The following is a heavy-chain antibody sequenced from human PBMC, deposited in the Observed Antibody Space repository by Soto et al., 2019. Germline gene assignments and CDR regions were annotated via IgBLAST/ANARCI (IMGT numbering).Heavy chain of an antibody. Sequence: PSETLSLTCTVSGASVNSGGHYWSWIRQPPGKGLEWLGYIYYSGNTYYNPSFQSRVTMSVDVSKNQFSLRLPSVTAADTAIYYCARGGGPYDSSAYYFDSWGHGALVTVSS. D-gene: IGHD3-22*01. CDR1: GASVNSGGHY. J-gene: IGHJ4*01. V-gene: IGHV4-61*08. CDR3: ARGGGPYDSSAYYFDS. CDR2: IYYSGNT.